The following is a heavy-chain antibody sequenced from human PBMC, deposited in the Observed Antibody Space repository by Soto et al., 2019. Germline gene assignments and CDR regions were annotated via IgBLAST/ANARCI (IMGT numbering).Heavy chain of an antibody. D-gene: IGHD3-10*01. CDR2: IYHSGST. CDR3: ARGRPLLLWFGDTYGMDV. J-gene: IGHJ6*02. CDR1: GGSISSGCYS. Sequence: SETLSLTCTVSGGSISSGCYSWSWIRQPPGKGLEWIGYIYHSGSTYYNPSLKSRVTISVDRSKNQFSLKLSSVTAADTAVYYCARGRPLLLWFGDTYGMDVWGQGTTVTVSS. V-gene: IGHV4-30-2*01.